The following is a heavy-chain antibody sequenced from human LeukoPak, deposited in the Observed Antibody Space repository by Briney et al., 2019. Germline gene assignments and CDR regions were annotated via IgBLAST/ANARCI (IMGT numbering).Heavy chain of an antibody. Sequence: SVKVSCKASGGTFSSYAISWVRQAPGQGLEWMGGIIPIFGTANYAQKFQGRVTITADKSTSTAYMELSSLRSEDTAVYYCARGGSVYRYYYMDVWGKGTTVTVSS. CDR1: GGTFSSYA. V-gene: IGHV1-69*06. J-gene: IGHJ6*03. D-gene: IGHD4-11*01. CDR2: IIPIFGTA. CDR3: ARGGSVYRYYYMDV.